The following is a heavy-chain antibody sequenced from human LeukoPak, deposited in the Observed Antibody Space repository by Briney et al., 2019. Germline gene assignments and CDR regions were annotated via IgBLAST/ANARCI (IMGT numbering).Heavy chain of an antibody. CDR2: FDPEDGET. D-gene: IGHD3-10*01. V-gene: IGHV1-24*01. J-gene: IGHJ4*02. CDR3: ATHGPLWFGELLTD. Sequence: ASVKVSCKASGYTFTGYYMHWVRQAPGQGLEWMGGFDPEDGETIYAQKFQGRVTMTEDTSTDTAYMELSSLRSEDTAVYYCATHGPLWFGELLTDWGQGTLVTVSS. CDR1: GYTFTGYY.